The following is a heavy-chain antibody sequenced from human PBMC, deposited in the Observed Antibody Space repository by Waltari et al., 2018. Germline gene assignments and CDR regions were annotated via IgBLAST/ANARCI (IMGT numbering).Heavy chain of an antibody. CDR2: ISWDGGST. J-gene: IGHJ4*02. CDR1: GFTFDDYT. D-gene: IGHD5-12*01. Sequence: EVQLVESGGVVVQPGGSLRLSCAASGFTFDDYTMHWVRQAPGKGLEWVSLISWDGGSTYYADSVKGRFTISRDNSKNSLYLQMNSLRTEDTALYYCAKDASARRDGLFDYWGQGTLVTVSS. V-gene: IGHV3-43*01. CDR3: AKDASARRDGLFDY.